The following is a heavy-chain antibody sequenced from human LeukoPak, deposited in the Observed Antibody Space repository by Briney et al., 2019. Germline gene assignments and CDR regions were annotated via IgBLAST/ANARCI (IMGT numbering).Heavy chain of an antibody. D-gene: IGHD3-3*01. Sequence: PSETLSLTCTVSGGSISSYYWSWIRQPPGKGLEWIGYIYYSGSTNYNPSLKSRVTISVDTSKNQFSLKLSSVTAADTAVYYCARGFLPFYDFWSGYYPSFDYWGQGTLVTVSS. CDR1: GGSISSYY. J-gene: IGHJ4*02. CDR2: IYYSGST. CDR3: ARGFLPFYDFWSGYYPSFDY. V-gene: IGHV4-59*01.